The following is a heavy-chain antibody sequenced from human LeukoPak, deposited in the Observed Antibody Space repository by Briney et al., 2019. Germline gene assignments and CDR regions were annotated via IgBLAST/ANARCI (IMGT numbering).Heavy chain of an antibody. J-gene: IGHJ4*02. CDR1: GFTFSNFW. CDR2: ISHDGSEK. V-gene: IGHV3-7*05. CDR3: AREGPMTRSGSYDY. Sequence: GGPLRLSCSASGFTFSNFWMTWVRQAPGKGLEWVTNISHDGSEKYCVDSVKGRFTISRDNAKNSLYLQMNSLRAEDTGVYYCAREGPMTRSGSYDYWGRGTLVTVSS. D-gene: IGHD1-26*01.